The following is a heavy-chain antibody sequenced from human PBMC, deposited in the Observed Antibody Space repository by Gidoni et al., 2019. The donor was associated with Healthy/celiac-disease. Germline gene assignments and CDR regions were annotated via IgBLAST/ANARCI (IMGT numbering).Heavy chain of an antibody. CDR1: GLAFSIDA. Sequence: VQLLVSGGGLVQTGGSLRLSCAASGLAFSIDAMSWVRQAPGKGLEWVSAISGSGGSTYYADSVKGRFTISRDNSKNTRYLQMNSLRDEDTAVYYCANPPSNYYDSSDYWGQGTLVTGSS. V-gene: IGHV3-23*01. CDR2: ISGSGGST. D-gene: IGHD3-22*01. CDR3: ANPPSNYYDSSDY. J-gene: IGHJ4*02.